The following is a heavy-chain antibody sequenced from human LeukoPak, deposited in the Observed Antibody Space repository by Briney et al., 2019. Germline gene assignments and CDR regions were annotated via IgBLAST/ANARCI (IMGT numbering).Heavy chain of an antibody. V-gene: IGHV1-69*05. CDR1: GGTFSSYA. D-gene: IGHD3-22*01. CDR3: ARSPYDSSGYYPLFYAFDI. J-gene: IGHJ3*02. Sequence: SVKASCKASGGTFSSYAISWLRQAPGQGLEWMGGIIPILGTANYAQKFQGRVTITTDESTSTAYMELSSLRSEDTAVYYCARSPYDSSGYYPLFYAFDIWGQGTMVTVSS. CDR2: IIPILGTA.